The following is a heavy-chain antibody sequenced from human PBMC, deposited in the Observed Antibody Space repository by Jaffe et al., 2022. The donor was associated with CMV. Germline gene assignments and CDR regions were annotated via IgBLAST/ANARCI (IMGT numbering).Heavy chain of an antibody. Sequence: QVQLQESGPGLVKPSETLSLTCTVSGGSISSYYWSWIRQPPGKGLEWIGYIYYSGSTNYNPSLKSRVTISVDTSKNQFSLKLSSVTAADTAVYYCASTSPRGWGSWYDPSLYWYYYMDVWGKGTTVTVSS. V-gene: IGHV4-59*01. CDR1: GGSISSYY. D-gene: IGHD6-13*01. CDR2: IYYSGST. CDR3: ASTSPRGWGSWYDPSLYWYYYMDV. J-gene: IGHJ6*03.